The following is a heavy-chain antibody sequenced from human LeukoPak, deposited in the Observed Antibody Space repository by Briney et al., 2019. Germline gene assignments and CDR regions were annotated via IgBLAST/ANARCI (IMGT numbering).Heavy chain of an antibody. CDR2: IYHSGST. V-gene: IGHV4-38-2*02. CDR1: GGSIIGYY. CDR3: ARGTRYFDWLLYGYYMDV. Sequence: SETLSLTCSVSGGSIIGYYWGWIRQPPGKGLEWIGSIYHSGSTYYNPSLKSRVTISVDTSKNQFSLKLSSVTAADTAVYYCARGTRYFDWLLYGYYMDVWGKGTTVTISS. J-gene: IGHJ6*03. D-gene: IGHD3-9*01.